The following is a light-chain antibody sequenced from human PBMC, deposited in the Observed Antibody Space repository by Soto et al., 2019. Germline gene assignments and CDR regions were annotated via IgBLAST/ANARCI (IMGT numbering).Light chain of an antibody. CDR2: GAS. J-gene: IGKJ1*01. CDR1: QSVSSD. CDR3: QQYNNWPPWT. Sequence: IVRAQSPATLSVSPGEKATLSCTASQSVSSDLALYQQKPGQDPRLLIYGASTRATGIPARFSGSGSGTDFTLTTSSLQSADFAVYYCQQYNNWPPWTFGQGTKVDIK. V-gene: IGKV3-15*01.